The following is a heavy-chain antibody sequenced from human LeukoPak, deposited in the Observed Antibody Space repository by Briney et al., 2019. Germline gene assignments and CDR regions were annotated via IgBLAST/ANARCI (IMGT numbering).Heavy chain of an antibody. CDR2: INHSGST. V-gene: IGHV4-34*01. J-gene: IGHJ6*03. D-gene: IGHD3-22*01. CDR1: GGSFNGYY. Sequence: SETLSLTCAVYGGSFNGYYWSWIRQPPGKGLEWIGEINHSGSTDYNPSLKSRVTISVDTSKNQFSLKLSSVTAADTAVYYCARHPISSGYYYYYMDVWGKGTTVTISS. CDR3: ARHPISSGYYYYYMDV.